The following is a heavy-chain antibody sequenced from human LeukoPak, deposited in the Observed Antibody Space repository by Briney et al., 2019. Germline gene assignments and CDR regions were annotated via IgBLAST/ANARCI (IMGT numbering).Heavy chain of an antibody. J-gene: IGHJ6*02. V-gene: IGHV3-23*01. Sequence: GGSLRLSCAASGFTFSNYAMSWVRQAPGKGLEWVSGISGSGDDTYYADSVKGRFTISRDESKNTLYLQMNSLRAEDTAVYYCAKGHDYGDYGSDYYYYGMDVWGQGTTVTVSS. D-gene: IGHD4-17*01. CDR3: AKGHDYGDYGSDYYYYGMDV. CDR1: GFTFSNYA. CDR2: ISGSGDDT.